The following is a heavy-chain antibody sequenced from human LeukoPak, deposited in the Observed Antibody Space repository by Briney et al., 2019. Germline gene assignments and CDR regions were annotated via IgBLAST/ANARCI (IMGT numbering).Heavy chain of an antibody. CDR2: IKQDGSEK. J-gene: IGHJ4*02. CDR1: GFTFSSYW. Sequence: GGSLRLSCAASGFTFSSYWMSWVRQAPGKGLEWVANIKQDGSEKYYVDSVKGRFTISRANAKNSLCLQMNSLRAEDTAVYYCARGGSYYASDYWGQGTLVTVSS. CDR3: ARGGSYYASDY. V-gene: IGHV3-7*01. D-gene: IGHD1-26*01.